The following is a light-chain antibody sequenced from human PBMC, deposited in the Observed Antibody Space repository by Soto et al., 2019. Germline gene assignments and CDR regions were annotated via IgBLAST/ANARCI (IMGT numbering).Light chain of an antibody. CDR2: SNN. J-gene: IGLJ1*01. CDR1: SSNIGAGYD. CDR3: QSYDSSLIRRGV. Sequence: QSVLTQPPSVSGAPGQRVIVSCTGSSSNIGAGYDVHWYQQLPRAAPNLLISSNNKRPTGVPDRFSASKSGTSAALSITGLQAEHEADYYCQSYDSSLIRRGVFGTGPKVTV. V-gene: IGLV1-40*01.